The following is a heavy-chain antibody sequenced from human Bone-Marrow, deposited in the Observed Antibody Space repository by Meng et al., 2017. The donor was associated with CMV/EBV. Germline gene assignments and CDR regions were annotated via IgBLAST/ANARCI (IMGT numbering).Heavy chain of an antibody. V-gene: IGHV4-61*02. J-gene: IGHJ5*02. CDR2: IYTSGST. CDR1: GGVISSGSYY. CDR3: ARSLPYYYDSSGYYNNWFDP. Sequence: QGKLQGPGPGLVKPSQTLSLTCTVSGGVISSGSYYWSWIRQPAGKGLEWIGRIYTSGSTNYNPSLKSRVTISVDTSKNQFSLKLSSVTAADTAVYYCARSLPYYYDSSGYYNNWFDPWGQGTLVTVSS. D-gene: IGHD3-22*01.